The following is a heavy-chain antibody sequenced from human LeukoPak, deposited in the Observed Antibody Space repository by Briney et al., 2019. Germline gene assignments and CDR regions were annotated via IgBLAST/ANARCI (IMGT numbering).Heavy chain of an antibody. CDR3: ARNGGGLGI. D-gene: IGHD2-15*01. V-gene: IGHV1-2*02. CDR2: IRPSNGAT. Sequence: ASVTVSCKASGYTFTGYHLVWVRQAPGKRLEWLAWIRPSNGATKSARKFQGRVTMTRDTYISTAYMDLSSLTFDGTAVYYCARNGGGLGIWGQGTIVTVSS. CDR1: GYTFTGYH. J-gene: IGHJ3*02.